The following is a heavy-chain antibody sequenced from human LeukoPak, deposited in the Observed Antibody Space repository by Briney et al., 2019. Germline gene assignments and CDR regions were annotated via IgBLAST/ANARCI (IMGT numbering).Heavy chain of an antibody. CDR1: GYTFTSYG. CDR3: AGIVGYYDSSGYYSDYYYGMDV. V-gene: IGHV1-18*01. CDR2: VTAYNGNT. J-gene: IGHJ6*02. D-gene: IGHD3-22*01. Sequence: ASVKVSCKASGYTFTSYGIGWVRQAPGQGLEWMGWVTAYNGNTNYAQKLQGRVTMTTDTSTSTAYMELRSLRSDDTAVYYCAGIVGYYDSSGYYSDYYYGMDVWGQGTTVAVSS.